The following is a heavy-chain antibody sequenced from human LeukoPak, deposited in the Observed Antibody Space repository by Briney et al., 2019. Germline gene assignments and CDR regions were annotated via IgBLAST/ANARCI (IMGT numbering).Heavy chain of an antibody. Sequence: ASVKVSCKTSGYTFTAYYIHWVRQAPGQGLEWMGWSVPTTGATKYEKFEGRVTMTRDTSISTAYMELSRLRSDDTAVYYCARGDYYDNSGYSPRLRNWGQGTLVTVSS. V-gene: IGHV1-2*02. CDR2: SVPTTGAT. CDR1: GYTFTAYY. J-gene: IGHJ4*02. CDR3: ARGDYYDNSGYSPRLRN. D-gene: IGHD3-22*01.